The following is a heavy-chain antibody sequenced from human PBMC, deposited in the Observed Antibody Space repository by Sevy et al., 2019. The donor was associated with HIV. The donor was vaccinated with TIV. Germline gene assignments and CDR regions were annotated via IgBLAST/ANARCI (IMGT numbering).Heavy chain of an antibody. J-gene: IGHJ4*02. CDR1: GGSISSDNYY. CDR2: IYYSGNT. CDR3: ARESSTTPGYFDY. D-gene: IGHD5-12*01. Sequence: SETLSLTCTVSGGSISSDNYYWTWIRQHPGKGLEWIGYIYYSGNTYYNPSLKSRVSISIDKSKNQFSLKLSSVTAADTAVYYCARESSTTPGYFDYWGQGTLVTVSS. V-gene: IGHV4-30-4*08.